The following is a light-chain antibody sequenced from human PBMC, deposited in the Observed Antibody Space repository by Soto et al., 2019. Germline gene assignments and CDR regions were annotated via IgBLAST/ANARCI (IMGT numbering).Light chain of an antibody. Sequence: VLTQSPATLSLSPGERATLSCRASQSVSTTYLAWYQQKPGQAPRLLIYGASNRATGIPDRFSGSGSGTDFTLTISSLQPEDVATYYCQKYNSARWTFGQGTKVDIK. J-gene: IGKJ1*01. CDR2: GAS. V-gene: IGKV3-20*01. CDR1: QSVSTTY. CDR3: QKYNSARWT.